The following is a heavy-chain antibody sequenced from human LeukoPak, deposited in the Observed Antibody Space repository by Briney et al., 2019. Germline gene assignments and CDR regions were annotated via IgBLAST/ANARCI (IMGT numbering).Heavy chain of an antibody. CDR2: ISSSSGYI. J-gene: IGHJ4*02. CDR3: ARDSVSSGWSSDTYYFDY. D-gene: IGHD6-19*01. Sequence: GGSLRLSCAASGFTFSSHSMNWVRQAPGKGLEWVSSISSSSGYIYYADSVKDRFTISRDNAKNSLYLQMNSLRAEDTAVYYCARDSVSSGWSSDTYYFDYWGQGTLVTVSS. V-gene: IGHV3-21*04. CDR1: GFTFSSHS.